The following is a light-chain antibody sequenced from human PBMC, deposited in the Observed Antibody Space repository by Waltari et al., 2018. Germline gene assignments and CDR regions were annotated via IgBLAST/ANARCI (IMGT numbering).Light chain of an antibody. CDR2: AAS. Sequence: DIQMTQSPSSLSASVGDRVTITCRTSQSISSFLNWYQQKLGKAPKLLIYAASSLQSGVPSWFSGSGSGTDFTLTISSLQPEDFATYYCQQSYSNPLTFGGGTKVEIK. CDR3: QQSYSNPLT. V-gene: IGKV1-39*01. J-gene: IGKJ4*01. CDR1: QSISSF.